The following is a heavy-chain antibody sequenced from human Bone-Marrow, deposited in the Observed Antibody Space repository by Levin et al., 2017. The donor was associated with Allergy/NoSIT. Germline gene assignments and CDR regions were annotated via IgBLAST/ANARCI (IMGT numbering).Heavy chain of an antibody. CDR2: INHSGAT. Sequence: GSLRLSCGVSGGSVSGYYWSWIRQSPGKGLEWIGEINHSGATYYNPSLKSRVTISRDMSKNQVSLNLTSVTAADTATYYCARGAAFDPWGQGTLVAVSS. CDR3: ARGAAFDP. CDR1: GGSVSGYY. D-gene: IGHD3-3*02. V-gene: IGHV4-34*01. J-gene: IGHJ5*02.